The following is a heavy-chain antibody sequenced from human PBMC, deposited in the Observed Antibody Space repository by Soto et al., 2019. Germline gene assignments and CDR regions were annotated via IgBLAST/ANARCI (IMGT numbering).Heavy chain of an antibody. CDR3: AAEIYSGGNCRHFDY. D-gene: IGHD2-21*01. Sequence: SVKVSSKTSGITFTNSAVQWVRQARGQRLEWIGWIVVGSGITKYVQNLQDRITITRDTSTGTAYMELSSLRSEDTAVYYCAAEIYSGGNCRHFDYWG. V-gene: IGHV1-58*01. CDR1: GITFTNSA. CDR2: IVVGSGIT. J-gene: IGHJ4*01.